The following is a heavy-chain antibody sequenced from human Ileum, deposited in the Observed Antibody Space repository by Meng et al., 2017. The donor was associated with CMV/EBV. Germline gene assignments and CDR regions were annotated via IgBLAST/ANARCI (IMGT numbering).Heavy chain of an antibody. CDR3: ARVWGIAVRPLDY. CDR2: IHDSGST. J-gene: IGHJ4*02. D-gene: IGHD6-6*01. CDR1: GDSISSGHYY. V-gene: IGHV4-30-4*01. Sequence: QEQPQESGPGLGKPSQTLSLPCTGSGDSISSGHYYWSWIRQTPGKGLEWIGHIHDSGSTYYNPSLQSRVTISVDTSKNQFSLKLSSVTAADTAVYYCARVWGIAVRPLDYWGQGTLVTVSS.